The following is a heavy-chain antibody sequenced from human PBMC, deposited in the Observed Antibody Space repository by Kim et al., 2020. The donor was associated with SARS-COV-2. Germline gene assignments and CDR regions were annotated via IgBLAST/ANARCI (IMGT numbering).Heavy chain of an antibody. Sequence: SVKVSCKASGGTFSSYAISWVRQAPGQGLEWMGGIIPIFGTANYAQKFQGRVTITADESTSTAYMELSSLRSEDTAVYYCARGYCSGGSCYSYYGMDVWGQGTTVTVSS. CDR3: ARGYCSGGSCYSYYGMDV. J-gene: IGHJ6*02. D-gene: IGHD2-15*01. V-gene: IGHV1-69*13. CDR1: GGTFSSYA. CDR2: IIPIFGTA.